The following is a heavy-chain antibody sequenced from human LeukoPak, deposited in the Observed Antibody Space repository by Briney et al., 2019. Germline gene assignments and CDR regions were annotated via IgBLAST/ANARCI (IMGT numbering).Heavy chain of an antibody. J-gene: IGHJ4*02. CDR2: INTDGNTR. CDR3: VRDMGYYDKV. CDR1: GCTFSTSW. D-gene: IGHD3-22*01. V-gene: IGHV3-74*01. Sequence: GGSLRLSCATSGCTFSTSWMHWVRQAPGKGLVWVSRINTDGNTRDYADSVKGRFTISRDNAKNTLYLQMNSLRAEDTAIYYRVRDMGYYDKVWGQGTLVTVSS.